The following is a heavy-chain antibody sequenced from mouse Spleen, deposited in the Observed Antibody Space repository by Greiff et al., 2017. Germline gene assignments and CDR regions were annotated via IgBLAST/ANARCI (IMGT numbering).Heavy chain of an antibody. V-gene: IGHV1-15*01. CDR1: GYTFTDYE. J-gene: IGHJ2*01. CDR2: IDPETGGT. D-gene: IGHD2-1*01. CDR3: TRSLGGNYGY. Sequence: QVQLQQSGAELVRPGASVTLSCKASGYTFTDYEMHWVKQTPVHGLEWIGAIDPETGGTAYNQKFKGKATLTADKSSSTAYMELRSLTSEDSAVYYCTRSLGGNYGYWGQGTTLTVSS.